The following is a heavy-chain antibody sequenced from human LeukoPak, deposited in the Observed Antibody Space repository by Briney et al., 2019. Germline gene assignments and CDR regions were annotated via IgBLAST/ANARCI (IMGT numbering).Heavy chain of an antibody. V-gene: IGHV3-74*01. J-gene: IGHJ4*02. Sequence: AAGYLRLSCAAPGFTFSSYWMHWVRKAPVKGLVWVSRINSDGSSTNYADSVKGRFTISRDNAKNTLYLQRNRLIAEDTAVYYCASWRVATWDWGQGTLVTVSS. CDR3: ASWRVATWD. CDR2: INSDGSST. D-gene: IGHD3-3*01. CDR1: GFTFSSYW.